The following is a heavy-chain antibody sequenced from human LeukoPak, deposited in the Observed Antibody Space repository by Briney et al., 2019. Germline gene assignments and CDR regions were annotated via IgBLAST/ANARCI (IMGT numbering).Heavy chain of an antibody. Sequence: GGSPRLSCAASGFTFSSYAMHWVRQAPGKGLEWVAVISYDGSNKYYADSVKGRFTISRDNSKNTLYLQMNSLRAEDTAVYYCAKDRGDYWGQGTLVTVSS. CDR3: AKDRGDY. V-gene: IGHV3-30*04. CDR1: GFTFSSYA. CDR2: ISYDGSNK. J-gene: IGHJ4*02.